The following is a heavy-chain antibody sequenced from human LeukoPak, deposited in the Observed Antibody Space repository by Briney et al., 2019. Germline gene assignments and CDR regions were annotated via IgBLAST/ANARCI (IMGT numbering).Heavy chain of an antibody. Sequence: GGSLRLSCAASGFTFSSYSMNWVRQAPGKGLEWVSYISSSSSTIYYADSVKGRFTISRDNAKNSLYLQMNSLRDEDTAVYYCARDSSPLWYYYDSSGTNWFDPWGQGTLVTVSS. CDR2: ISSSSSTI. D-gene: IGHD3-22*01. CDR3: ARDSSPLWYYYDSSGTNWFDP. V-gene: IGHV3-48*02. J-gene: IGHJ5*02. CDR1: GFTFSSYS.